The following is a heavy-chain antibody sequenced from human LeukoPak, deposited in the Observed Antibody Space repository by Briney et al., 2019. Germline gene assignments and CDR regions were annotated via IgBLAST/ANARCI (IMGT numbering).Heavy chain of an antibody. CDR3: TRDWNDLDY. CDR2: ISYDGSNK. Sequence: GRSLRLSCAASGFIFSNYGMHWVRQAPGKGLEWVAVISYDGSNKYYAGSVKGRFTISRDNSRNMLYLQMNSLRAEDTAVYYSTRDWNDLDYWGQGTLVTVSS. V-gene: IGHV3-30*03. J-gene: IGHJ4*02. CDR1: GFIFSNYG. D-gene: IGHD1-1*01.